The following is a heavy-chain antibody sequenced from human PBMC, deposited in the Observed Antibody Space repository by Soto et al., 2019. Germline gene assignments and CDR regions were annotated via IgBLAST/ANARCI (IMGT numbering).Heavy chain of an antibody. CDR2: LYYTGST. V-gene: IGHV4-39*01. Sequence: SETLSLTCSVSGDSISSVAHYWAWVRQPPGKGLEWIGSLYYTGSTYYNPSLKSRAAISIDTSKNQFSLNLMSTTAADTAVYYCARQGVTMVRGVIKWWYFAYWGQGTLVTVSS. CDR1: GDSISSVAHY. J-gene: IGHJ4*02. CDR3: ARQGVTMVRGVIKWWYFAY. D-gene: IGHD3-10*01.